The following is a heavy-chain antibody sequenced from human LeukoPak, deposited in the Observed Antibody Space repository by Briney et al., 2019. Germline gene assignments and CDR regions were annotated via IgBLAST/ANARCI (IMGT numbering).Heavy chain of an antibody. J-gene: IGHJ4*02. V-gene: IGHV3-23*01. CDR1: GITFRNYG. D-gene: IGHD5-18*01. Sequence: GGSLRLSCAASGITFRNYGMHWVRQAPGKGLDWVSVISGSAHKIRYADSVRGRFTISRDNSENTVYLQMNNLRGEDTAIYYCAGRITGYSSGYVFWGQGTLVTVSS. CDR3: AGRITGYSSGYVF. CDR2: ISGSAHKI.